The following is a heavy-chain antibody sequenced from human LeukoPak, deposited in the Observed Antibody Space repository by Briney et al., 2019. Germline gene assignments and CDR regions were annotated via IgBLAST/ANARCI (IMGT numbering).Heavy chain of an antibody. CDR2: IYSGGST. Sequence: PGGSLRLSCAASGFTFSSYSMSWVRQAPGKGLEWVSVIYSGGSTYYADSVKGRFTISRDNSKNTLYLQMNSLRAEDTAVYYCARDLNYYDSSGYDYWGQGTLVTVSS. J-gene: IGHJ4*02. CDR3: ARDLNYYDSSGYDY. D-gene: IGHD3-22*01. V-gene: IGHV3-66*01. CDR1: GFTFSSYS.